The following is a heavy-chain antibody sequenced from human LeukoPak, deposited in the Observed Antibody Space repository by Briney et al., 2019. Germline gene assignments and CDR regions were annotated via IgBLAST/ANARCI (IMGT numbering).Heavy chain of an antibody. CDR1: GGSFSGYY. J-gene: IGHJ4*02. CDR2: INHSGST. D-gene: IGHD3-22*01. V-gene: IGHV4-34*01. CDR3: AMYYYDSSGYYYFDY. Sequence: PSETLSLTCAVYGGSFSGYYWSWIRQPPGKGLEWIGEINHSGSTNYNPSLKSRVTISVDTSKNQFSLELSSVTAADTAVYYCAMYYYDSSGYYYFDYWGQGTLVTVSS.